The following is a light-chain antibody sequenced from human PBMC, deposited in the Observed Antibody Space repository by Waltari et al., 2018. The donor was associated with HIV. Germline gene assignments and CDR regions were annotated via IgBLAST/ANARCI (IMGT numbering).Light chain of an antibody. CDR2: DNN. J-gene: IGLJ1*01. V-gene: IGLV1-51*01. Sequence: QSILTHPPSLSAAPGQRVTTSCSGNSSNVGPNFPSCYQQFPGGAPKLLIYDNNKRPSDIPDRFSGFKFGASATLGITGLQTGDEADHYCATWHTSLTDVIYV. CDR3: ATWHTSLTDVIYV. CDR1: SSNVGPNF.